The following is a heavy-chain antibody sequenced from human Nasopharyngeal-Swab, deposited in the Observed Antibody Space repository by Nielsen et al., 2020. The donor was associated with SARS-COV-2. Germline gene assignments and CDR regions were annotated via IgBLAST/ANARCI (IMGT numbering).Heavy chain of an antibody. CDR2: IAYDGSDK. D-gene: IGHD2-21*02. V-gene: IGHV3-30*18. CDR3: AKDSDPLGVVLTALDY. CDR1: GFSLSSYG. Sequence: GESLKISCAVSGFSLSSYGMHWVRQAPGKGLQWVAVIAYDGSDKFYADSVKGRFTISRDNSKNTLFLQMNSLRPEDTAVYYCAKDSDPLGVVLTALDYWGQGTLVSVSS. J-gene: IGHJ4*02.